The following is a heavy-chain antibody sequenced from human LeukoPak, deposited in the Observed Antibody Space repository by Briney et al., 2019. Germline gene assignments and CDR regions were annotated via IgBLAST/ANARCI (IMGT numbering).Heavy chain of an antibody. V-gene: IGHV1-69*05. CDR1: GRTFIRYA. CDR2: IIPIFGTA. D-gene: IGHD6-19*01. J-gene: IGHJ4*02. CDR3: ARSGFSSGWALDY. Sequence: ASVKVSCKPSGRTFIRYAIRLVRQAPAQGLEWLGGIIPIFGTANYAQKFQRRVTITKDESTSTAYMQLRILRSADSAVYFCARSGFSSGWALDYWGQGTLVTVSS.